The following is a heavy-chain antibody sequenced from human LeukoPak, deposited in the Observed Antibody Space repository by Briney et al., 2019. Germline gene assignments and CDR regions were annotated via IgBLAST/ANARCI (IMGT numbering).Heavy chain of an antibody. CDR2: INPNSGGT. J-gene: IGHJ5*02. Sequence: ASVKVSCKASGYTFTGYYMHWVRQAPGQGLEWIGWINPNSGGTNYAQKFQGRVTMTRDTSISTAYMELSRLRSDDTAVYYCARNLPEYSSSWNSWFDPWGQGTLVTVSS. V-gene: IGHV1-2*02. D-gene: IGHD6-13*01. CDR3: ARNLPEYSSSWNSWFDP. CDR1: GYTFTGYY.